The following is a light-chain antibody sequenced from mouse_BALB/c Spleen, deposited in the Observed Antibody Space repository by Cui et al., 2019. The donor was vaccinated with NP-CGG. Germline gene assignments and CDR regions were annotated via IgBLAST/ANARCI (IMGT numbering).Light chain of an antibody. CDR3: ALWYSNHWV. CDR2: GTN. Sequence: QAVVTQASALTTSPGETVTLTCRSSTGAVTTSNYANWVQENPDHLFTGLIGGTNNRPPGVPARFSGSLIGDKAALTITGAQTEDEAIYFCALWYSNHWVFGGGTKLTVL. V-gene: IGLV1*01. CDR1: TGAVTTSNY. J-gene: IGLJ1*01.